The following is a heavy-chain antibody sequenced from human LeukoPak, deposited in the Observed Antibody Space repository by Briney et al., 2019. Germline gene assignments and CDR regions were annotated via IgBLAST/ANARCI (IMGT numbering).Heavy chain of an antibody. CDR1: GFTFSSYW. CDR3: ARDSLSYSGYGS. J-gene: IGHJ4*02. CDR2: IKQDGSDK. V-gene: IGHV3-7*01. Sequence: GGSLRLSCAASGFTFSSYWMSWVRQAPGKGLEWVANIKQDGSDKYYVESVRGRFTISRDNAKNSLYLQMNSLRAEDTATYYCARDSLSYSGYGSWGQGTLVTVSS. D-gene: IGHD5-12*01.